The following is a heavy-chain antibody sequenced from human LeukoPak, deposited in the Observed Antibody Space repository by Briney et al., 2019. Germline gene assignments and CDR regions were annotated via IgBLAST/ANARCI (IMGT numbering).Heavy chain of an antibody. CDR1: GGTFSSYA. D-gene: IGHD1-26*01. J-gene: IGHJ4*02. Sequence: SVKVSCKASGGTFSSYAISWVRQAPGQGLEWMGGIIPIFGTANYAQKFQGRVTITTDESTSTAYMELSSLRSEDAAVYYCARGVKEDSGSYNYWGQGTLVTVSS. V-gene: IGHV1-69*05. CDR3: ARGVKEDSGSYNY. CDR2: IIPIFGTA.